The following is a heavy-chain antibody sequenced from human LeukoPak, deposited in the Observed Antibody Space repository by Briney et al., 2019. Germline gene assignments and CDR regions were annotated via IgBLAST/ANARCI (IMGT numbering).Heavy chain of an antibody. CDR3: ARITMVWGVIDYYYYGMDV. V-gene: IGHV1-3*01. J-gene: IGHJ6*02. D-gene: IGHD3-10*01. Sequence: ASVKVSCKASGYTFTSYAMHWVRQAPGQRLEWMGWINAGNGNTKYSQKFQGRATITRDTSASTAYMELSSLRSEDTAVYYCARITMVWGVIDYYYYGMDVWGQGTTVTVSS. CDR2: INAGNGNT. CDR1: GYTFTSYA.